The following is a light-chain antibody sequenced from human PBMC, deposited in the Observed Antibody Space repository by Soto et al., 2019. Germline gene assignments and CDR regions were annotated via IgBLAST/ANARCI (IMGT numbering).Light chain of an antibody. J-gene: IGLJ1*01. CDR1: SSDVGGYNY. Sequence: LTQPASVSGSPGQSITISCTGTSSDVGGYNYVSWYQQHPGKAPKLMIYEVSNRPSGVSNRSSGSKSGNTASLTISGLQAEDEADYYCSSYTSSSSFVFGTGTKVTVL. CDR3: SSYTSSSSFV. V-gene: IGLV2-14*01. CDR2: EVS.